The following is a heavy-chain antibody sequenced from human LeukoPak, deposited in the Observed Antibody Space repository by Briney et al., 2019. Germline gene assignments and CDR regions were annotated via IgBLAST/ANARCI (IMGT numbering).Heavy chain of an antibody. Sequence: PGGSLRLSCAASGFTFSGYLMSWVRQAPGKGLEWVANIKPDGSEKYYVDSVKGRITISRDNAKNSLYLQMNGLRAEDTAVYYCARDRIQLWSHDYGGQGTLVTVSS. CDR3: ARDRIQLWSHDY. CDR1: GFTFSGYL. D-gene: IGHD5-18*01. CDR2: IKPDGSEK. J-gene: IGHJ4*02. V-gene: IGHV3-7*04.